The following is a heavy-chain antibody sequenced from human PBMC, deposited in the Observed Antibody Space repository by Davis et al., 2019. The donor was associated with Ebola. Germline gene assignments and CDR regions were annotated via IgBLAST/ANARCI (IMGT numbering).Heavy chain of an antibody. J-gene: IGHJ4*02. CDR1: GGSISSYY. V-gene: IGHV4-59*12. CDR3: ARPESRENPPFDY. CDR2: IYYSGST. D-gene: IGHD1-14*01. Sequence: PSETLSLTCTVSGGSISSYYWSWIRQPPGKGLEWIGYIYYSGSTNYNPSLKSRVTISVDTSKNQFSLKLSSVTAADTAVYYCARPESRENPPFDYWGQGTLVTVSS.